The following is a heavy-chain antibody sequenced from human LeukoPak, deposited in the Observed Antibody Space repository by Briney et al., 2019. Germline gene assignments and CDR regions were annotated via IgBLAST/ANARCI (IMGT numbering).Heavy chain of an antibody. Sequence: ASVKVSCKASGYTFTGYYMHWVRQAPGQGLEWMGWVNPNSGGTNYARKFQGRVTMTRDTSISTAYMELSRLRSDDTAVYYCARVLASIAARPFDYWGQGTLVTVSS. J-gene: IGHJ4*02. CDR2: VNPNSGGT. D-gene: IGHD6-6*01. CDR1: GYTFTGYY. V-gene: IGHV1-2*02. CDR3: ARVLASIAARPFDY.